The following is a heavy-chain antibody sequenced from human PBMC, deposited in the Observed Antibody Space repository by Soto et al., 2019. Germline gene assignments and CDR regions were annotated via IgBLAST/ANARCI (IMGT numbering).Heavy chain of an antibody. J-gene: IGHJ4*02. CDR2: IYYSGST. CDR1: GGSISSSSYY. D-gene: IGHD6-6*01. V-gene: IGHV4-39*01. CDR3: ARGRRTAARFDY. Sequence: SETLSLTCTVSGGSISSSSYYWGWIRQPPGKGLEWIGSIYYSGSTYYNPSLKSRVTISVDTSKNQFSLKLSSVTAADTAVYYCARGRRTAARFDYWGQGTLVTVSS.